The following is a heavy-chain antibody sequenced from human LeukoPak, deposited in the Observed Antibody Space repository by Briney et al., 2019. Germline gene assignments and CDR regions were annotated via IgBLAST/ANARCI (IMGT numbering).Heavy chain of an antibody. D-gene: IGHD3/OR15-3a*01. Sequence: PGRSLRLSCAASGFTVSSYPMHWVRQAPGKGLEWVAIISYDGSNKYYADSVKGRFTISRDNSKNTLYLQMNSPRAEDTAVYYCARDSPSRDSPDYMDVWGKGTTVTVSS. CDR3: ARDSPSRDSPDYMDV. CDR1: GFTVSSYP. J-gene: IGHJ6*03. CDR2: ISYDGSNK. V-gene: IGHV3-30*01.